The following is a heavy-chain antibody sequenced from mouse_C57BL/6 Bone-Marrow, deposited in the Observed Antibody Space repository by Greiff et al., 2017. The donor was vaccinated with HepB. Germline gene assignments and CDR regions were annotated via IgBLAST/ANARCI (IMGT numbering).Heavy chain of an antibody. CDR1: GFNINDYY. CDR3: ARGTTVVARYYAMDY. J-gene: IGHJ4*01. CDR2: IDPEDGET. Sequence: VQLQQSGAELVKPGASVKLSCTASGFNINDYYMHWVKQRTEQGLEWIGRIDPEDGETKYAPKFQGKATITADTSSNTAYMQLSSLTSEDTAVYDRARGTTVVARYYAMDYWGQGTSVTVSS. V-gene: IGHV14-2*01. D-gene: IGHD1-1*01.